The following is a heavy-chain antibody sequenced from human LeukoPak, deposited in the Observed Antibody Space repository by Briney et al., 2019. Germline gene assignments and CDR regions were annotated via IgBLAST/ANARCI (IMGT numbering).Heavy chain of an antibody. V-gene: IGHV3-23*01. CDR3: AKHSGSNHFDY. D-gene: IGHD6-6*01. CDR1: GFTFSSYA. Sequence: GGSLRLSCAASGFTFSSYAMSWVRQAPGKGLEWVAAISGSGGSTYYADSVKGRFTISRDNSKNTLYLQMNSLRAEDTAIYYCAKHSGSNHFDYWGQGTLVTVSS. CDR2: ISGSGGST. J-gene: IGHJ4*02.